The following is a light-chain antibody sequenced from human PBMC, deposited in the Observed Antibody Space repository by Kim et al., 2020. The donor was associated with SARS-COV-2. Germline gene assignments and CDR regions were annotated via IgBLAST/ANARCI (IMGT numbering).Light chain of an antibody. CDR3: QQYGSSLWT. Sequence: APGERATLSCRASQSVSSSYLAWYQQKPGQAPRLLSDGASSRATGIPDRFSGSGSGTDFTLTISRLEPEDFAVYYCQQYGSSLWTFGQGTKVDIK. CDR2: GAS. CDR1: QSVSSSY. J-gene: IGKJ1*01. V-gene: IGKV3-20*01.